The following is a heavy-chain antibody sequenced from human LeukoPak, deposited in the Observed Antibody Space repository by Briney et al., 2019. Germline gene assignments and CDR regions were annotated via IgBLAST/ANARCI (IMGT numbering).Heavy chain of an antibody. CDR2: ISGSGGST. Sequence: PGGSLRLSCAASGFTFSSYAMSWVRQAPGKGLEWVSAISGSGGSTYYADSVKGRFTISRDNSKHTLYLQMNSLRAEDTAVYYCAKPRYCSGGSCYPIEYFQHWGQGTLVTVSS. D-gene: IGHD2-15*01. CDR1: GFTFSSYA. J-gene: IGHJ1*01. V-gene: IGHV3-23*01. CDR3: AKPRYCSGGSCYPIEYFQH.